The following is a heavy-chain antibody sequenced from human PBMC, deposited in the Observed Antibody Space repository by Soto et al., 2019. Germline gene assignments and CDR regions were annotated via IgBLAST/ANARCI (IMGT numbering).Heavy chain of an antibody. CDR2: IYYSGTT. CDR3: ARGLSTYYDNMPHFDS. D-gene: IGHD3-16*01. Sequence: QVQLQESGPGLVKPSQTLSLTCTVCGGSISSGGYYWSWIHQHPGKGLEWIGYIYYSGTTYYNPSLKSRVSTSADTSKNQFSLNLSSVTTADTAVYFCARGLSTYYDNMPHFDSWGQGTLVTVSS. V-gene: IGHV4-31*03. CDR1: GGSISSGGYY. J-gene: IGHJ4*02.